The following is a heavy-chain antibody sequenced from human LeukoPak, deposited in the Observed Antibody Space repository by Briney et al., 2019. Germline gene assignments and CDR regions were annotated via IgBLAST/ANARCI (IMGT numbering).Heavy chain of an antibody. CDR1: GGSISNYY. CDR2: ISYSGRT. CDR3: ARVDGNYVGYFDF. D-gene: IGHD1-7*01. V-gene: IGHV4-59*01. J-gene: IGHJ4*02. Sequence: SETLSLTCTVSGGSISNYYWSWIRQPPGKGLEWIGDISYSGRTNYYPSLKSRLTISVDTSQNQFSLKLSSVTAADTAVYYCARVDGNYVGYFDFWGQGTLVTVSS.